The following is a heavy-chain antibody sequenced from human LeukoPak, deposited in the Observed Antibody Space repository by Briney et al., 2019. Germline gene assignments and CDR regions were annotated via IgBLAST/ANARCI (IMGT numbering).Heavy chain of an antibody. CDR3: TSRGNYNSSYYMDV. CDR1: GFTFSGSL. Sequence: GGSLRLSCAASGFTFSGSLIHWVRQAPGKGLEWVGLVRSKANSYATSYSASVKGRFTISRDDSKNTAYLQMNSLKTEDTAIYYCTSRGNYNSSYYMDVWGKGTTVTVSS. V-gene: IGHV3-73*01. J-gene: IGHJ6*03. CDR2: VRSKANSYAT. D-gene: IGHD1-20*01.